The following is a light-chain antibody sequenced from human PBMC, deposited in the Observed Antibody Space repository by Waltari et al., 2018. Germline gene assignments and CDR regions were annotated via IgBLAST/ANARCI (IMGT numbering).Light chain of an antibody. CDR3: CSYGGSYSFVV. CDR2: DVT. Sequence: QSALTHPRPVSGSPGQSVTISCTGTSSAVGGYNYVSWYQQHPGKAPKLIIYDVTKRPSGVPDRFSGSKSGNTASLTISGLQAEDEADYYCCSYGGSYSFVVFGGGTKLTVL. V-gene: IGLV2-11*01. J-gene: IGLJ2*01. CDR1: SSAVGGYNY.